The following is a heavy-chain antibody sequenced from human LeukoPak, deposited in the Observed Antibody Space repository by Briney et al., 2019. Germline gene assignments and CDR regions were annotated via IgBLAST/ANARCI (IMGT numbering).Heavy chain of an antibody. CDR1: GGSISSYY. Sequence: SETLSLTCTVSGGSISSYYWSWIPQPPGKGLEWIGYIYYSGSTNYNPSLKSRVTISVDTSKNQFSLKLSSVTAADTAVYYCARDPGYSFYDYWGQGTLVTVSS. CDR2: IYYSGST. CDR3: ARDPGYSFYDY. J-gene: IGHJ4*02. D-gene: IGHD5-18*01. V-gene: IGHV4-59*01.